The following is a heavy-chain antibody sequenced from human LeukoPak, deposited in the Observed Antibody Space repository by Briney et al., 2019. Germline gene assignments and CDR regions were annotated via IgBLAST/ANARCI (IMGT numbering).Heavy chain of an antibody. CDR2: FSTSGST. J-gene: IGHJ4*02. Sequence: SETLSLTCTVSGVSISSYYWSWIRQSAGKGLEWIGRFSTSGSTNYNPSLKSRVTMSLDTSKNQFSLTLSSVTAADTAVYYCARVDRPWFHDYWGQGTLVTVSS. D-gene: IGHD3-10*01. CDR1: GVSISSYY. CDR3: ARVDRPWFHDY. V-gene: IGHV4-4*07.